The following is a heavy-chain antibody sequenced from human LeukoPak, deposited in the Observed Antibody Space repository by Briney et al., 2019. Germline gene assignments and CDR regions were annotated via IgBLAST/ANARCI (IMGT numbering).Heavy chain of an antibody. CDR2: IYTSGSN. CDR3: VSELYYDILTGYADDY. CDR1: GGAISSGSFY. Sequence: SQTLSLTCTVSGGAISSGSFYWSWIRQRAGKGLEWIGRIYTSGSNNCNPSLKSRFIIQVHTYNNQFSLKLSSVTAADTAVYYCVSELYYDILTGYADDYWGQGTLVTVSS. V-gene: IGHV4-61*02. J-gene: IGHJ4*02. D-gene: IGHD3-9*01.